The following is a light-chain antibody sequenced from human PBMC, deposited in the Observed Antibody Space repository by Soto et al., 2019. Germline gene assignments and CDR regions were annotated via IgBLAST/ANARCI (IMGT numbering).Light chain of an antibody. Sequence: DIQMTQSPSSLSASVGDRVTITCRASQAISNWLAWYQQKPGKAPKVLIYDASTLDGGVPSRFSGRRSGTDFTLTISSLQPDDFATYYCQQYNSYSFGQGTKVDI. CDR2: DAS. J-gene: IGKJ1*01. CDR1: QAISNW. CDR3: QQYNSYS. V-gene: IGKV1-5*01.